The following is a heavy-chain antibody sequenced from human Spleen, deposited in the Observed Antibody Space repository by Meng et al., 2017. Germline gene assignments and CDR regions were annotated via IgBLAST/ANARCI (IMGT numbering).Heavy chain of an antibody. CDR3: ASRYSSGWYGYYYYGMDV. Sequence: ASVKVSCKASGYTFTSYGISWVRQAPGQGLEWMGWMNPNSGNTGYAQKFQGRVTMTRNTSISTAYMELSSLRSEDTAVYYCASRYSSGWYGYYYYGMDVWGQGTTVTVSS. CDR2: MNPNSGNT. J-gene: IGHJ6*02. CDR1: GYTFTSYG. D-gene: IGHD6-19*01. V-gene: IGHV1-8*02.